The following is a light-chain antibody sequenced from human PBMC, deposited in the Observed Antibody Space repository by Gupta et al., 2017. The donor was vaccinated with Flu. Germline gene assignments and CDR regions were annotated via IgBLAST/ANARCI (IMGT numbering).Light chain of an antibody. J-gene: IGKJ1*01. CDR1: QGLVYSDGNTY. V-gene: IGKV2-30*01. Sequence: DVVMTQSPLSLPVTLGQPASISCRSSQGLVYSDGNTYLHWFQQRPGQSPRRLIYQVSYRDSGVPDRFSGSGSGTDFTLEISKVEAEDVGVYFCRQGAHWPWAFGQGTKVEIK. CDR3: RQGAHWPWA. CDR2: QVS.